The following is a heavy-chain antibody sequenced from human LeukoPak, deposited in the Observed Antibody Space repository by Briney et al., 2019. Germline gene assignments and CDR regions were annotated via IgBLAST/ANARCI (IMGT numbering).Heavy chain of an antibody. CDR2: STGGGGS. V-gene: IGHV3-23*01. CDR1: GYSFSTYA. CDR3: AKGKADHNLDWFDP. J-gene: IGHJ5*02. D-gene: IGHD1-14*01. Sequence: GGSLRLSCAASGYSFSTYAMSWVRQAPGKGLEWVSSSTGGGGSFYADSVKGRFTVSRDNSKNTMYLQLNSLRVEDTALYYCAKGKADHNLDWFDPWGQGTLVTVSS.